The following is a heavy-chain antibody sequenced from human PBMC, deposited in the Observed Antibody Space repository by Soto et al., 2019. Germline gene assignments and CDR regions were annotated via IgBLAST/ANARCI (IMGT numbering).Heavy chain of an antibody. CDR2: ISAYTGNT. D-gene: IGHD3-16*01. CDR1: GYIFVNYG. Sequence: QVQLVQSGDEVKKPGASVKVSCKASGYIFVNYGIAWVRQAPGQGLEWMGWISAYTGNTHSATKVQGRLTMTTYTSASTAYMDLGSLTSDDTAVYYFVMVDNYVTPTPQDVWGQGTTVTVSS. J-gene: IGHJ6*02. CDR3: VMVDNYVTPTPQDV. V-gene: IGHV1-18*01.